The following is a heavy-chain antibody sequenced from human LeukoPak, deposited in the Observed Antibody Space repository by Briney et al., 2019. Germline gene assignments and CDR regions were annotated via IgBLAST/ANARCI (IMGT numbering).Heavy chain of an antibody. CDR2: IKQDGSEK. D-gene: IGHD3-9*01. Sequence: PGGSLRLSCAASGFTFSSYWMSWVRQTPGKGLEWAANIKQDGSEKYYVDSVKGRFTISRDNAKNSLYLQMNSLRAEDAAVYYCARDPGGLTGILYYYYMDVWGKGTTVTVSS. CDR3: ARDPGGLTGILYYYYMDV. CDR1: GFTFSSYW. V-gene: IGHV3-7*01. J-gene: IGHJ6*03.